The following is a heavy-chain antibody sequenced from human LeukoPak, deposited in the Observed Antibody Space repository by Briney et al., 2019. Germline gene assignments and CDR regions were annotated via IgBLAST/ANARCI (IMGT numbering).Heavy chain of an antibody. CDR1: GFTFSSYW. Sequence: PGGSLRLSCAASGFTFSSYWMHWVRQAPGKGLVWVSRINTDGSSTSYADSVKGRFTISRDNAKNTLYLQMNSLRAEDTAVYYCARGLSPGRLNLATGAEGWLDPWGQGTLVTVSS. J-gene: IGHJ5*02. CDR3: ARGLSPGRLNLATGAEGWLDP. V-gene: IGHV3-74*01. D-gene: IGHD6-25*01. CDR2: INTDGSST.